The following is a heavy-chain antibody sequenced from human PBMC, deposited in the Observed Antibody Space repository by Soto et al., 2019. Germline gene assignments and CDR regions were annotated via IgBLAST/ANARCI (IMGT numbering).Heavy chain of an antibody. CDR1: GFTFSSYA. D-gene: IGHD3-16*02. Sequence: GGSLRLSCAASGFTFSSYAMSWVRQAPGKGLEWVSAISGSGDTAYYADSVKGRFTISRGNSENTLYLQMNGLRADDTALYFCAKSRVFIGAIVTLLDSWGQGTQVTVSS. CDR2: ISGSGDTA. V-gene: IGHV3-23*01. J-gene: IGHJ4*02. CDR3: AKSRVFIGAIVTLLDS.